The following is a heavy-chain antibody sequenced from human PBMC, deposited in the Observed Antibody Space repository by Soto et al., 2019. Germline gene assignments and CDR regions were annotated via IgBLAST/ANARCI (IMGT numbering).Heavy chain of an antibody. CDR1: GFTFSSYA. V-gene: IGHV3-30-3*01. CDR3: ARGSLTTVVTPALYGMDV. Sequence: GGSLRLSCAASGFTFSSYAMHWVRQAPGKGLEWVAVISYDGSNKYYADSVKGRFTISRDNSKNTLYLQMDSLRAEDTAVYYCARGSLTTVVTPALYGMDVWGQGTTVTVSS. CDR2: ISYDGSNK. J-gene: IGHJ6*02. D-gene: IGHD4-17*01.